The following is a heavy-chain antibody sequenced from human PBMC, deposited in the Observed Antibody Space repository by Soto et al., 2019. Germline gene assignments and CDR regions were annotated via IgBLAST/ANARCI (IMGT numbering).Heavy chain of an antibody. CDR2: ISWNSGSI. CDR3: ATTTIAAAGTVADY. CDR1: GFTFDDYA. V-gene: IGHV3-9*01. J-gene: IGHJ4*02. D-gene: IGHD6-13*01. Sequence: DVQLVESGGGLVQPGRSLRLSCAASGFTFDDYAMHWVRQAPGKGLEWVSGISWNSGSIGYADSVKGRFTISRDNAKNSLYLQMNSLRAEDTALYYCATTTIAAAGTVADYWGQGTLVTVSS.